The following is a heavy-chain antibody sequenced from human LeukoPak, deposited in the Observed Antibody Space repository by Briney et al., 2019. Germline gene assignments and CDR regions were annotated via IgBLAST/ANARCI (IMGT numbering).Heavy chain of an antibody. CDR2: ISYDGSNK. V-gene: IGHV3-30-3*01. D-gene: IGHD4-17*01. CDR1: GFTFSSYA. CDR3: ARDMTTVTLD. J-gene: IGHJ4*02. Sequence: SGGSLRLSCAASGFTFSSYAMHWVRQAPGKGLEWAAVISYDGSNKYYADSVKGRFTISRDNSKNTLYLQMNSLRAEDTAVYYCARDMTTVTLDWGQGTLVTVSS.